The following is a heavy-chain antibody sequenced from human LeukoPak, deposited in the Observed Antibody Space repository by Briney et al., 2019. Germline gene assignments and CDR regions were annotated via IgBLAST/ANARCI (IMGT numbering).Heavy chain of an antibody. J-gene: IGHJ4*02. V-gene: IGHV4-59*08. D-gene: IGHD4-17*01. CDR2: IYYSGST. CDR3: ARNPVTTKYFDY. Sequence: SGTLSLTCTVSGGSISSSYWSWIRQPPGKGLEWIGYIYYSGSTNNNPSFKSRVAISVDTSKNQFSLKLSSVTAADTAVYYCARNPVTTKYFDYWGQGTLVTVSS. CDR1: GGSISSSY.